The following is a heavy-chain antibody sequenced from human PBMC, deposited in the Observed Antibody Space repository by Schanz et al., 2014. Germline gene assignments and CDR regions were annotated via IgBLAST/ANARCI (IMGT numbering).Heavy chain of an antibody. Sequence: EVQLVESGGGVVRPGGSLRLSCAASGFTFENYALTWVRQVPGKGLEWVSAISGSGGSTYYADSVKGRFTISRDNSKNTLYLQMNSLRAADTAVYYCARHGGIPYYPMDVWGQGTTVTVSS. CDR1: GFTFENYA. D-gene: IGHD3-16*01. CDR3: ARHGGIPYYPMDV. V-gene: IGHV3-23*04. J-gene: IGHJ6*02. CDR2: ISGSGGST.